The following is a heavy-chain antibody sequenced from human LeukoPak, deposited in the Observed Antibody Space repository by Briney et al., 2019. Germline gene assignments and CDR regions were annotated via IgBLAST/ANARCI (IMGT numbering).Heavy chain of an antibody. CDR3: AKDLGAWIQLWWDFDY. CDR1: VFTFSSYG. D-gene: IGHD5-18*01. V-gene: IGHV3-30*02. J-gene: IGHJ4*02. CDR2: IRYDGSNK. Sequence: GGSLRLSCAASVFTFSSYGMHWVRQAPGKGLEWVAFIRYDGSNKYYADSVKGRFTISRDNSKNTLYLQMNSLRAEDTAVYYCAKDLGAWIQLWWDFDYWGQGTLVTVSS.